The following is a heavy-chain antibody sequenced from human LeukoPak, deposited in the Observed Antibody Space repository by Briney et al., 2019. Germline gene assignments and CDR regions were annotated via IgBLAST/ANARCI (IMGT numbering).Heavy chain of an antibody. J-gene: IGHJ4*02. CDR2: ISSSGSTR. V-gene: IGHV3-48*03. CDR1: GFSFSNE. Sequence: GGSLRLSCAASGFSFSNEMNWVRQAPGKGLEWVSYISSSGSTRYYADSVKGRFTISRDNAKNSVDLQMNSLRVEDTAVYYCAREDRYIGSYYGYWGQGTLATVSS. D-gene: IGHD1-26*01. CDR3: AREDRYIGSYYGY.